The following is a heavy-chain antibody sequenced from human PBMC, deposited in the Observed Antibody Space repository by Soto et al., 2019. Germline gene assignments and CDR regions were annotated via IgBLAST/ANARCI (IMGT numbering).Heavy chain of an antibody. CDR1: GYTFTTYV. CDR3: ARERRITMVRGKYYYYGMDV. V-gene: IGHV1-3*01. Sequence: ASVKVSCKASGYTFTTYVMHWVRQAPGQRLEWMGWINAGNDNTKYSQKFQGRVTITRDTSASTAYMELSSLRSEDTAVYYCARERRITMVRGKYYYYGMDVWGQGTTVTV. CDR2: INAGNDNT. J-gene: IGHJ6*02. D-gene: IGHD3-10*01.